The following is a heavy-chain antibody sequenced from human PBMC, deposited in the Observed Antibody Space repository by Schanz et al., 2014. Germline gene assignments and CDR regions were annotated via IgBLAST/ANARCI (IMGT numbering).Heavy chain of an antibody. J-gene: IGHJ4*02. V-gene: IGHV3-30*02. Sequence: VQLVESGGGLVKPGGSLRLSCTASGFTFSSYGMNWVRQAPGKGLEWVANIGYDGSEKYYVDSVKGRFTISRDNSKNTLYLQMNSLRAEDTAVYYCAKQHGVIQQVSDYWGQGTLVTVSS. CDR1: GFTFSSYG. CDR2: IGYDGSEK. D-gene: IGHD3-22*01. CDR3: AKQHGVIQQVSDY.